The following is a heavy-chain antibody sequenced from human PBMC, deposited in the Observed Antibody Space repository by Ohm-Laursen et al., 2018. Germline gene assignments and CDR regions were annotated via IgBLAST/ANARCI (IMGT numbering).Heavy chain of an antibody. Sequence: TLSLTCTVSGASISSEYWTWIRQPPGKGLEWIGYIYYSGSTNYNPSLKSRVTISVDTSKNQFSLKLSSVTAADTAVYYCARALGGYPISYYYGMDVWGQGTTVTVSS. CDR3: ARALGGYPISYYYGMDV. D-gene: IGHD7-27*01. J-gene: IGHJ6*02. CDR1: GASISSEY. V-gene: IGHV4-59*01. CDR2: IYYSGST.